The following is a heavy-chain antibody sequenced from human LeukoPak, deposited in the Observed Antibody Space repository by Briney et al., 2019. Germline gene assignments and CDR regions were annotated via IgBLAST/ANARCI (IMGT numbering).Heavy chain of an antibody. CDR1: GFTFDDYG. V-gene: IGHV3-20*04. D-gene: IGHD3-22*01. Sequence: GGSLRLSCAASGFTFDDYGMSWVRQAPGKGLEWVAGINWNGGSTGYADSVKGRFTISRDNAKNSLYLQRSSLRAEDTALYYCASSRGDSSDDAIDIWGQGTMVTVSS. CDR3: ASSRGDSSDDAIDI. CDR2: INWNGGST. J-gene: IGHJ3*02.